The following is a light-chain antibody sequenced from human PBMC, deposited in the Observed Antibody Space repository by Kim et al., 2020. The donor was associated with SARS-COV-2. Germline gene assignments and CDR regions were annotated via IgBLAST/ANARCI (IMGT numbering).Light chain of an antibody. CDR2: SAS. V-gene: IGKV3-15*01. Sequence: EIVMTQSPDIMSVSPGERVTLSCRASQSVRNNVAWYQQKPGQAPSLLVYSASTRATGVPPRFSGSGSGTDFTLTISSIQSEDFAVYYWHQYKKWPMYTFGQGTKLEIK. CDR1: QSVRNN. J-gene: IGKJ2*01. CDR3: HQYKKWPMYT.